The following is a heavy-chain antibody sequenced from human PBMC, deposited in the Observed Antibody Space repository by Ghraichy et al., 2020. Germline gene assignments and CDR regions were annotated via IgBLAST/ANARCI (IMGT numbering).Heavy chain of an antibody. CDR3: ASHYGSGFGY. Sequence: SETLSLTCTVSAGSISSYYWSWIRQPPGKGLEWIGYIYYTGSTNYNPSLKSRVTISLDTSKSQFSLKLNSVTAADTAVYYCASHYGSGFGYWGQGTLVTVSS. CDR2: IYYTGST. J-gene: IGHJ4*02. D-gene: IGHD3-10*01. CDR1: AGSISSYY. V-gene: IGHV4-59*08.